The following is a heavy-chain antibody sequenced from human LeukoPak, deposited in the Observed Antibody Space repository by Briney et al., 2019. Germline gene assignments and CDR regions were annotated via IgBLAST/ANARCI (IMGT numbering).Heavy chain of an antibody. J-gene: IGHJ4*02. CDR2: INTKGET. D-gene: IGHD2-21*01. CDR1: GVSMSAYQ. Sequence: SETLSLTCTVSGVSMSAYQWSWVRQSPEKGLEWIGCINTKGETSYNPSLKSRVTTSVDTSKSQFSLRLTSVTAADTAVYCVTSNDAKIAPFDHWGQGAPVTVSS. V-gene: IGHV4-4*09. CDR3: TSNDAKIAPFDH.